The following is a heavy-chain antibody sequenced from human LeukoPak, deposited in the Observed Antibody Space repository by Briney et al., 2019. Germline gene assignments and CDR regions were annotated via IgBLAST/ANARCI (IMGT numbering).Heavy chain of an antibody. CDR3: ARDLRQWLVDY. J-gene: IGHJ4*02. D-gene: IGHD6-19*01. V-gene: IGHV3-21*01. CDR2: ISSSASYM. Sequence: GGSLRLSCAASGFTFSGYSMTWVRQAPGKGLEWVSSISSSASYMSYVDSVKGRFTISRDNAKNSLYLQVNSLRVEDTAVYYCARDLRQWLVDYWGQGTPVTVSS. CDR1: GFTFSGYS.